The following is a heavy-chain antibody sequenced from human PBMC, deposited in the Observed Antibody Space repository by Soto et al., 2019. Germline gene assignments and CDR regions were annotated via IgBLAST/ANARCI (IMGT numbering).Heavy chain of an antibody. Sequence: QPEGSLRLSCAASRFTFSSYAMSWVRQAPGKGLEWVSAISGSGGSTYYADSVKGRFTISRDNSKNTLYLQMNSLRAEDTAVYYCAKVRGRLEPTNYFDYWGQGTLVTAPQ. D-gene: IGHD1-1*01. V-gene: IGHV3-23*01. J-gene: IGHJ4*02. CDR1: RFTFSSYA. CDR3: AKVRGRLEPTNYFDY. CDR2: ISGSGGST.